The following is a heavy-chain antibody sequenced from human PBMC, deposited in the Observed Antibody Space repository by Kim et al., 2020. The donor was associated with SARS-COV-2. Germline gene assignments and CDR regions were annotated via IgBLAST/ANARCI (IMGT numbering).Heavy chain of an antibody. J-gene: IGHJ5*02. CDR1: GFTFSSYS. Sequence: GGSLRLSCAASGFTFSSYSMNWVRQAPGKGLEWVSSISSSSSYIYSADSVKGRFTISRDNAKNSLCLQMTSLRAEDTAVYYCARGSEQWLGGTVNWFAP. V-gene: IGHV3-21*01. CDR3: ARGSEQWLGGTVNWFAP. D-gene: IGHD6-19*01. CDR2: ISSSSSYI.